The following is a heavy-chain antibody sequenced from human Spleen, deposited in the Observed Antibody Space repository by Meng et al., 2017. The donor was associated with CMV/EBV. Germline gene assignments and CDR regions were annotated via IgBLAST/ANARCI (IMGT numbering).Heavy chain of an antibody. CDR1: GGSFSGDY. J-gene: IGHJ4*02. D-gene: IGHD6-19*01. V-gene: IGHV4-34*01. CDR3: ALFRIAVAGKGMFDY. CDR2: INQSGST. Sequence: VQVTQWCAVLLNPSETLSLTCAVYGGSFSGDYWSWIRQPPGKGLEWIGEINQSGSTNYNPSLKSRVTISVDTSKNQFSLKLSSVTAADTAVYYCALFRIAVAGKGMFDYWGQGTLVTVSS.